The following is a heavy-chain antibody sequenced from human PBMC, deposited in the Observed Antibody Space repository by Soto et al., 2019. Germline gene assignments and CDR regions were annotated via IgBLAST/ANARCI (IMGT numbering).Heavy chain of an antibody. V-gene: IGHV3-9*01. Sequence: SLRLSCAASGFTFDDYAMHCVRQAPRKGLELVSGISWNSGSIGYADSVKGRFTISRDNAKNSLYLRMNSLRAEDTVLYYCAKDRGDPNRIEVDAPFDYWRQGTLVTVSS. CDR3: AKDRGDPNRIEVDAPFDY. CDR2: ISWNSGSI. CDR1: GFTFDDYA. D-gene: IGHD6-19*01. J-gene: IGHJ4*02.